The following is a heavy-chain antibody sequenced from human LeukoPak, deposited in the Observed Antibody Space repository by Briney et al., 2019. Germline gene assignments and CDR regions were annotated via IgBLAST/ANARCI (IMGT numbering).Heavy chain of an antibody. J-gene: IGHJ3*02. D-gene: IGHD3-16*01. CDR2: IYPGDSDT. CDR1: GYSFTNYW. Sequence: GEALKISRKGPGYSFTNYWIGWVRQIPGKGLELMGIIYPGDSDTRYSPSFQCQVTISADKTISTAYLQCSSPKASDTAMYYCARHGSPPVSAFVIWGRGTMVTVSS. V-gene: IGHV5-51*01. CDR3: ARHGSPPVSAFVI.